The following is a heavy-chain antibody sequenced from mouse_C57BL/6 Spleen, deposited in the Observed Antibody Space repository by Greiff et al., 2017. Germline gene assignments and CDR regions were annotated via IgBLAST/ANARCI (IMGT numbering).Heavy chain of an antibody. J-gene: IGHJ1*03. V-gene: IGHV1-77*01. D-gene: IGHD2-3*01. CDR1: GYTFTDYY. Sequence: VKLVESGAELVKPGASVTISCTASGYTFTDYYINWVKQRPGQGLEWIGKIGPGSGSTYYNEKLKGKATLTADKSSSTAYMQLSSLTSEDFAVYFCAREDDGYYFSYFDVWGTGTTVTVSS. CDR3: AREDDGYYFSYFDV. CDR2: IGPGSGST.